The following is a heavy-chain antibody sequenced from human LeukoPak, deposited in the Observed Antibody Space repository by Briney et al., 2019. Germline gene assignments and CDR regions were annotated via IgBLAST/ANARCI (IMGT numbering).Heavy chain of an antibody. J-gene: IGHJ4*02. CDR1: GYSLTSYW. CDR2: IYPGDSDT. D-gene: IGHD6-6*01. V-gene: IGHV5-51*01. CDR3: ARHIALYSSSSPIGY. Sequence: GESLKISCQGSGYSLTSYWIGWVRQMPGKGLEWMGIIYPGDSDTRYSPSFQGQVTISADESISTAYLQWSSLKASDTAMYYCARHIALYSSSSPIGYWGQGTLVTVSS.